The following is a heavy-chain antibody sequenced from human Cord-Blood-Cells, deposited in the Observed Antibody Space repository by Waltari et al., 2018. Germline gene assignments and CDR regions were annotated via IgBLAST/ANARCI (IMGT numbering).Heavy chain of an antibody. CDR3: ASAGYNWGSDYFDY. CDR1: GFTVSSTY. V-gene: IGHV3-53*01. D-gene: IGHD1-20*01. J-gene: IGHJ4*02. Sequence: EVQRVEPGGGLIQPGGFLRLSCAASGFTVSSTYMSWVRQAPGKGREWVSVSYSGGSTYYADSVKGRFTISRDNSKNTLYLQMNSLRAEDTAVYYCASAGYNWGSDYFDYWGQGTLVTVSS. CDR2: SYSGGST.